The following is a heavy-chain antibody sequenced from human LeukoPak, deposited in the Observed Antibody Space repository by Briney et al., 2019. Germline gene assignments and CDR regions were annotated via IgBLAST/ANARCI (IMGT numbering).Heavy chain of an antibody. V-gene: IGHV3-30-3*01. CDR3: AREGYYGSGSRPSLYFDY. D-gene: IGHD3-10*01. CDR2: TSSDLNVK. Sequence: GGSLGLSCAASGFTFRNYVIHWVRQAPGKGLEWVAVTSSDLNVKLYADSVKGRFTISRDNSRSTLYLQMNSLRPEDTAIYYCAREGYYGSGSRPSLYFDYWGQGTLVTVSS. J-gene: IGHJ4*02. CDR1: GFTFRNYV.